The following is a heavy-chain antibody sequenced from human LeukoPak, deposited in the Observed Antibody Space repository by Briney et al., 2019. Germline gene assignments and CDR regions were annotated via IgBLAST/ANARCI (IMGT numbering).Heavy chain of an antibody. D-gene: IGHD6-13*01. CDR3: ARDVYRGSSWYAFDY. J-gene: IGHJ4*02. V-gene: IGHV3-7*01. CDR2: IKQDGSEK. Sequence: GGSLRLSCAASGFTFSSYWMSWVRQAPGKGLEWVANIKQDGSEKYYVDSVKGRFTISRDNAKNSLYLQMNSLRAEDTAVYYCARDVYRGSSWYAFDYWGQGTLVTVSS. CDR1: GFTFSSYW.